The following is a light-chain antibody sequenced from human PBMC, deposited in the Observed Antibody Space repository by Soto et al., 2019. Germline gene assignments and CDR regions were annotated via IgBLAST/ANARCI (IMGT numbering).Light chain of an antibody. CDR3: QLPGSSLN. CDR2: GAS. J-gene: IGKJ4*01. V-gene: IGKV3-20*01. CDR1: QSLRRNY. Sequence: EVFLTQSPATLSLSPGERATLSCRASQSLRRNYIAWYQQRPGRAPRLLIYGASSRATGIPDRFSGSGSGTDFSLTISILATEDFDICLCQLPGSSLNVGGGTKVDSK.